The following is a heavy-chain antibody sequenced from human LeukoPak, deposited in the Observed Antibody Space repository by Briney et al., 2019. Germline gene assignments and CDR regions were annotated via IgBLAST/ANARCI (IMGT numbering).Heavy chain of an antibody. D-gene: IGHD2-15*01. Sequence: PGGSLRLSCAASGFTFSRDSMNWVRQAPGKGLEWISYISRDGAIIYYADSVRGRFTISRDNARNSLYLQMHSLRAEDTAVYYCVRDNPRCCGVVPANIDDYWGQGTLVTVSS. CDR3: VRDNPRCCGVVPANIDDY. CDR2: ISRDGAII. V-gene: IGHV3-48*01. CDR1: GFTFSRDS. J-gene: IGHJ4*02.